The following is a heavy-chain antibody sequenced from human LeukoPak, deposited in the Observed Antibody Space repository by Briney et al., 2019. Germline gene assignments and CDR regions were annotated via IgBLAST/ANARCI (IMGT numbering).Heavy chain of an antibody. CDR1: GFTFSSYG. V-gene: IGHV3-33*01. J-gene: IGHJ4*02. Sequence: GGSLRPSCAASGFTFSSYGMHWVRQAPGKGLEWVAVIWYDGSNKYYADSVKGRFTISRDNSKNTLYLQMNSLRAEDTAVYYCAREAWELGDYFDYWGQGTLVTVSS. CDR2: IWYDGSNK. D-gene: IGHD1-26*01. CDR3: AREAWELGDYFDY.